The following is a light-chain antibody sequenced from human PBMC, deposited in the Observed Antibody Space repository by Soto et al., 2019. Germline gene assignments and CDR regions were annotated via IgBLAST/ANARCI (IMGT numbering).Light chain of an antibody. CDR2: DVN. Sequence: QSALTQPASVSGSPGQSITISCTGTSSDVGGYNYVSWYQQYPGKAPKLIIYDVNNRPSVISNRFSGSKSGNTASLTISGLQAEDEADYYCSSYSSSTTLVFGGGTKVTVL. V-gene: IGLV2-14*03. CDR1: SSDVGGYNY. J-gene: IGLJ2*01. CDR3: SSYSSSTTLV.